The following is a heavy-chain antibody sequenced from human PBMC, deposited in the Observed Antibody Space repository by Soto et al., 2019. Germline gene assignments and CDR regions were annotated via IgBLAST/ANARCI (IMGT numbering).Heavy chain of an antibody. CDR1: GGSISSGDYY. CDR3: AAAVTPTLYYFDY. J-gene: IGHJ4*02. Sequence: SETLSLTCTVSGGSISSGDYYWSWIRQPPGKGLKWIGYIYYSGSTNYHHSLKSRVTISVDTSKNPFSLKLSSVTAADTAVYYCAAAVTPTLYYFDYWGQGTLVTVSS. V-gene: IGHV4-61*08. D-gene: IGHD2-21*02. CDR2: IYYSGST.